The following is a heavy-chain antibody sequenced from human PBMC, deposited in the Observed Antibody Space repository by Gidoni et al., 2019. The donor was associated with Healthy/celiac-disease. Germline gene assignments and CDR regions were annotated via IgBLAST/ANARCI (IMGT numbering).Heavy chain of an antibody. CDR2: IVVGSGNT. V-gene: IGHV1-58*01. J-gene: IGHJ6*02. D-gene: IGHD6-13*01. CDR1: VFTFTSSP. CDR3: AADFPPGIAAAKGVYYYYGMDV. Sequence: MQLVQSGPEVKTPGTSVKVHCKASVFTFTSSPVPCMRQAREQRLEWIGLIVVGSGNTNYAQKFQERVTITRDMSTSTAYMELSSLRSEDTAVYYCAADFPPGIAAAKGVYYYYGMDVWGQGTTVTVSS.